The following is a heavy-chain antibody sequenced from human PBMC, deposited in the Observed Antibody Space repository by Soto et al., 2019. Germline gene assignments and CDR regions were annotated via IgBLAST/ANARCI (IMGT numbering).Heavy chain of an antibody. CDR1: GGSISSSSYY. CDR3: AQYYGSGSYYPDAFDI. CDR2: IYYSGST. D-gene: IGHD3-10*01. J-gene: IGHJ3*02. Sequence: SETLSLTCTVSGGSISSSSYYWGWIRQPPGKGLEWIGSIYYSGSTYYNPSLKSRVTISVDTSKNQFSLKLSSVTAADTAVYYCAQYYGSGSYYPDAFDIWGQGTMVTVSS. V-gene: IGHV4-39*01.